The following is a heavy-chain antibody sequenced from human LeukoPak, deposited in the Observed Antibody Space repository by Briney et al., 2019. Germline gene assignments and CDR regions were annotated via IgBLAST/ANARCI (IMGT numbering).Heavy chain of an antibody. J-gene: IGHJ4*02. CDR1: GGSISSRSYY. CDR2: IYYSGST. CDR3: ARHYYDSSGYYYYHSSFDY. D-gene: IGHD3-22*01. Sequence: PSETLSLTCTVSGGSISSRSYYWGWIRQPPGKGLEWIGSIYYSGSTYYNPSLKSRVTIFIDTSKNQFSLKLSSVTAADTAVYYCARHYYDSSGYYYYHSSFDYWGRGTLVTVSS. V-gene: IGHV4-39*01.